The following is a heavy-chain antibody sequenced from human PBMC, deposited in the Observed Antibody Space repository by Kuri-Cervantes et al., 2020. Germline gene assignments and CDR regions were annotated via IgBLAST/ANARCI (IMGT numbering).Heavy chain of an antibody. CDR2: ISSSSSYI. CDR3: ARDPAGLPLGNLVTMIVIEDY. V-gene: IGHV3-21*01. CDR1: GFTFSSYS. J-gene: IGHJ4*02. Sequence: GESLKISCAASGFTFSSYSMNWVRQAPGKGLEWVSSISSSSSYIYYADSVKGRFTISRDNAKNSLYLQMNSLRAEDTAVYYCARDPAGLPLGNLVTMIVIEDYWGQGTLVTVSS. D-gene: IGHD3-22*01.